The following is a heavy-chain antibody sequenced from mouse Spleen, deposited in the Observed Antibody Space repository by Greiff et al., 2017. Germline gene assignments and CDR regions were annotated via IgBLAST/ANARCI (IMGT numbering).Heavy chain of an antibody. Sequence: VQGVESGTELVRPGASVKLSCKASGYSFTDYYINWVKQRPGQGLEWIARIYPGSGNTFYNEKFKGKATLTTEKSSSTAYMHLSSLTSDDSAVYFCTRLGSYYSYDMGYWYFDVWGAGTTVTVSS. V-gene: IGHV1-76*01. CDR1: GYSFTDYY. CDR2: IYPGSGNT. J-gene: IGHJ1*01. D-gene: IGHD2-12*01. CDR3: TRLGSYYSYDMGYWYFDV.